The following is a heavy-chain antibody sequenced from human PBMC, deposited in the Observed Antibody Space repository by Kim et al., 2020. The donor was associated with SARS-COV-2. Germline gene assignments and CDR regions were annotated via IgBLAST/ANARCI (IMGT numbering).Heavy chain of an antibody. V-gene: IGHV3-21*01. D-gene: IGHD1-26*01. J-gene: IGHJ3*02. Sequence: ADSVKGRFTISRDNAKNSLYLQMNSLRAEDTAVYYCASGKWELLHDAFDIWGQGTMVTVSS. CDR3: ASGKWELLHDAFDI.